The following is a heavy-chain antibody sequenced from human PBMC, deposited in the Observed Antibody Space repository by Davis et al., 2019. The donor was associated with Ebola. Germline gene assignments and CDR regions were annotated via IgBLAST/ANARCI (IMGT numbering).Heavy chain of an antibody. CDR1: GYTFASYE. CDR2: VNGNSGAT. V-gene: IGHV1-8*01. J-gene: IGHJ4*02. D-gene: IGHD1-26*01. CDR3: ARGGGSHFPLDN. Sequence: ASVKVSCKASGYTFASYEINWVRQATGQGLEWMGWVNGNSGATWYAQKFQGRVTMTRDTSTNTAYMELSSLRSEDTAVYYCARGGGSHFPLDNWGQGTLVTVSS.